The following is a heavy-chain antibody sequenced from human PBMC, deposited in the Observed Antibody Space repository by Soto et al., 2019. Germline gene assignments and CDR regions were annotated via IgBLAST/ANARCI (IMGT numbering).Heavy chain of an antibody. D-gene: IGHD6-13*01. V-gene: IGHV3-23*01. CDR1: GFIFSSYA. CDR3: AKREKYSSSWALDY. Sequence: GGSLRLSCAASGFIFSSYAMSWVRQAPGKGLEWVSFISGNGGSTYYAKSVKGRFTISRDNSKNKLYLQMNSLRAEDTAVYYCAKREKYSSSWALDYWGQGTLVTVSS. CDR2: ISGNGGST. J-gene: IGHJ4*02.